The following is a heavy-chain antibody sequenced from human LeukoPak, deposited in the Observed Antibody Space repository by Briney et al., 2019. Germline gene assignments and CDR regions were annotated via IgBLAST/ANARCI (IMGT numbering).Heavy chain of an antibody. V-gene: IGHV4-61*02. J-gene: IGHJ3*02. CDR1: GGSISSGSYY. CDR2: IYTSGST. Sequence: SETLSLTCTVSGGSISSGSYYWSWIRQPAGKGLEWIGRIYTSGSTNYNPSLKSRVTISVDTSKNQFSLKLSSVTAADTAVYYCATLRPDYDYVWGSYRFGAFDIWGQGTMVTVSS. D-gene: IGHD3-16*02. CDR3: ATLRPDYDYVWGSYRFGAFDI.